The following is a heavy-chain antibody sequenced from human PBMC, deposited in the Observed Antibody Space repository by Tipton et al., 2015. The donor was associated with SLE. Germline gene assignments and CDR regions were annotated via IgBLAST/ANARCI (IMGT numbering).Heavy chain of an antibody. CDR3: ARDEDGSGRGDDY. CDR1: GFTFSSYS. CDR2: ISSSSSYI. J-gene: IGHJ4*02. D-gene: IGHD3-10*01. V-gene: IGHV3-21*04. Sequence: SLRLSCAASGFTFSSYSMNWVRQAPGKGLEWVSSISSSSSYIYYADSVKGRFTISRDNAKNSLYLQMNSLRAEDTAVYYCARDEDGSGRGDDYWGQGTLVTVSS.